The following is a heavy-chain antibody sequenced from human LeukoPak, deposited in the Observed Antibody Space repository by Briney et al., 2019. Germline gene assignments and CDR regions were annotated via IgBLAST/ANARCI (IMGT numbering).Heavy chain of an antibody. CDR3: TTYYDSGPSKD. CDR2: ISSSSSTI. V-gene: IGHV3-48*01. J-gene: IGHJ4*02. Sequence: GGSLRLSCVASGFTFSRYNMNWVRQAPGKGLEWVSYISSSSSTIYYADSVKGRFTISRDNAKNSLYLQMNSLRAEDTAMYYCTTYYDSGPSKDWGQGTLVTVSS. CDR1: GFTFSRYN. D-gene: IGHD3-22*01.